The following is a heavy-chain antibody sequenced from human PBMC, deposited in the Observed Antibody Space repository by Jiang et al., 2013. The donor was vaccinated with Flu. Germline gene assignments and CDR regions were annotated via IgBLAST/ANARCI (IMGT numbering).Heavy chain of an antibody. D-gene: IGHD3-16*02. Sequence: QTLSLTCAISGDSVSSNSAAWNWIRQSPSRGLEWLGRTYYRSKWYNDYAVSVKSRITINPDTSKNQFSLQLNSVTPEDTAVYYCARDEHWDYDYVWGSYRGVGGMDVWGQGTTVTVSS. V-gene: IGHV6-1*01. J-gene: IGHJ6*02. CDR3: ARDEHWDYDYVWGSYRGVGGMDV. CDR1: GDSVSSNSAA. CDR2: TYYRSKWYN.